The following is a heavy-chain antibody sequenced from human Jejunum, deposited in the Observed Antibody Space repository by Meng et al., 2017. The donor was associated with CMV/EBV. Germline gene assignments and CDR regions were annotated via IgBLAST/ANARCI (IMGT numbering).Heavy chain of an antibody. CDR3: AREYGSGYPPDY. CDR2: IYYTGGT. V-gene: IGHV4-31*02. CDR1: GGSISSGGYY. J-gene: IGHJ1*01. D-gene: IGHD3-10*01. Sequence: TVSGGSISSGGYYWNSIRQHPGKSLEWIGSIYYTGGTYYNPSLKSRISMSVDTSKNQFSLKLTSVTAADTAVYYCAREYGSGYPPDYWGQGTLVTVSS.